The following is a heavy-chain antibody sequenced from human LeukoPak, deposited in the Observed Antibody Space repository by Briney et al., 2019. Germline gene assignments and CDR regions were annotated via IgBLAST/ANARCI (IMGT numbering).Heavy chain of an antibody. Sequence: PGGSLRLSCAVSGFTVSSNYMSWVRQAPGKGLEWVSFIYSGGSTYYADSVKGRFTISRDNSKNTLYLQMNSLRPEDTAVYYCARDKGGPFDYWGQGTLVTVSS. CDR3: ARDKGGPFDY. D-gene: IGHD2-15*01. CDR1: GFTVSSNY. CDR2: IYSGGST. V-gene: IGHV3-53*01. J-gene: IGHJ4*02.